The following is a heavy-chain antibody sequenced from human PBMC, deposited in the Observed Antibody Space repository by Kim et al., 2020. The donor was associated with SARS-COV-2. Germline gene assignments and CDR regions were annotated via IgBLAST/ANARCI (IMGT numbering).Heavy chain of an antibody. CDR3: ARDRGDSGNDYAQYHYGMGD. V-gene: IGHV3-48*02. D-gene: IGHD5-12*01. Sequence: GGSLRLSCAASGLTFSSYSMNWVRQAPGKGLEWVSYISSSSSTIYYADSVKGRFTISRDNAKNSLYLQMNSLRDEDTAVYYCARDRGDSGNDYAQYHYGMGDWGQGTTVTVSS. CDR2: ISSSSSTI. CDR1: GLTFSSYS. J-gene: IGHJ6*02.